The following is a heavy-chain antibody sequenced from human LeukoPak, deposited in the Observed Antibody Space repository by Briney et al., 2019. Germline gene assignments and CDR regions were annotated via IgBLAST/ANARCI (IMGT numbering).Heavy chain of an antibody. D-gene: IGHD3-3*01. CDR1: GFTVSSNY. V-gene: IGHV3-66*01. J-gene: IGHJ4*02. Sequence: GGSLRLSCAASGFTVSSNYMSWVRQAPGKGLEWVSVIYSGGSTYYADSVKGRFTISRDNSKNTLYLQMDSLRAEDTAVYYCARERFWSGYYTGYWGQGTLVTVFS. CDR2: IYSGGST. CDR3: ARERFWSGYYTGY.